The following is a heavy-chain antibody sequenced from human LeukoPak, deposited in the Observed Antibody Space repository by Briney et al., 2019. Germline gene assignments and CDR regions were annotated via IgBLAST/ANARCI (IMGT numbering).Heavy chain of an antibody. Sequence: TLSLTCTVSGGSISSGIYSWSWIRQHPGKGLEWMGYIHHSGHTYYNPSLRSRLTISMDTSKNQFSLGLSAVTDADTAMYYCARYCSSTKCPFDFWGQGTLVTVSS. V-gene: IGHV4-31*03. D-gene: IGHD2-2*01. J-gene: IGHJ4*02. CDR3: ARYCSSTKCPFDF. CDR2: IHHSGHT. CDR1: GGSISSGIYS.